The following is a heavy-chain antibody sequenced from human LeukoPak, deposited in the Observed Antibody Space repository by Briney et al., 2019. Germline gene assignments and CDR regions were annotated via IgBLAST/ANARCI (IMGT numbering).Heavy chain of an antibody. J-gene: IGHJ5*02. CDR2: ISSSSSYI. Sequence: GGSLRLSCAASGFTFSSYSMNWVRQAPGKGLEWVSSISSSSSYIYYAGSVKGRFTISRDNAKNSLYLQMNSLRVEDTSVYYCARDYYMGIVDQWGQGTRVTVSS. CDR3: ARDYYMGIVDQ. V-gene: IGHV3-21*01. CDR1: GFTFSSYS. D-gene: IGHD3-22*01.